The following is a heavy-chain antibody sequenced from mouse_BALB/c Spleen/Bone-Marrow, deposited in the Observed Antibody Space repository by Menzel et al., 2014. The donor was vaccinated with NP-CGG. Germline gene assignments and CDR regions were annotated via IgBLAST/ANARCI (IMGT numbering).Heavy chain of an antibody. Sequence: VHVKQSGAEIVRPGALVKLSCKASGFNIKDYYMQWVKQGPEQGLEWIGWIDPENGNTIYDPKFQGKASITADTSSNTAYLQLSSLTSEDTAVYYSARGDGYAMDYWGQGTSVTVSS. V-gene: IGHV14-1*02. CDR3: ARGDGYAMDY. CDR2: IDPENGNT. J-gene: IGHJ4*01. CDR1: GFNIKDYY.